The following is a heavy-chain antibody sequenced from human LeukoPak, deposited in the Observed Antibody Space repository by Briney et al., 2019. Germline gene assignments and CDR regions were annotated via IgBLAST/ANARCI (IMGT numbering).Heavy chain of an antibody. V-gene: IGHV3-53*01. CDR1: GFTVSSKY. CDR3: ARDLGFTTVTYFDY. CDR2: IYSDGST. J-gene: IGHJ4*02. D-gene: IGHD4-17*01. Sequence: GGSLRLSCAASGFTVSSKYMTWVRQAPGKGLEWVSVIYSDGSTYYADSVKGRFTISRDNSKNTLYLQMNSLRAEDTAVYYCARDLGFTTVTYFDYWGQGTLVTVSS.